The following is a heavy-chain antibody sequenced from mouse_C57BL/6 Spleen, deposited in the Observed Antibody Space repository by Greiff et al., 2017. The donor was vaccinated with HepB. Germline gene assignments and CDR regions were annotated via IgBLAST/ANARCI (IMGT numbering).Heavy chain of an antibody. V-gene: IGHV1-80*01. Sequence: QVQLQQSGAELVKPGASVKISCKASGYAFSSYWMNWVKQRPGKGLEWIGQIYPGDGDTNYNGKFKGKATLTADKSSSTAYMQLSSLPSEDSAVYFCARGLSSFYYLDYWGQCTTLTVSS. CDR3: ARGLSSFYYLDY. CDR1: GYAFSSYW. J-gene: IGHJ2*01. D-gene: IGHD1-1*01. CDR2: IYPGDGDT.